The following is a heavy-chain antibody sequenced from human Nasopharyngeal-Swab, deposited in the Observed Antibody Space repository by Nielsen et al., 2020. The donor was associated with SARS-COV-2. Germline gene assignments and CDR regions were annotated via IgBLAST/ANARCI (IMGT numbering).Heavy chain of an antibody. V-gene: IGHV4-34*01. CDR3: ARGDGRTVWRSYSFDS. CDR2: INQRGST. Sequence: SETLSLTCAVYGGSFSGYYWGWIRQPPGKGLEWIGEINQRGSTNYYPSLKSRVTMSVDTSKNQFSLRLNSVTAADTAVYFCARGDGRTVWRSYSFDSWGQGTLVTVSS. D-gene: IGHD1-26*01. CDR1: GGSFSGYY. J-gene: IGHJ4*02.